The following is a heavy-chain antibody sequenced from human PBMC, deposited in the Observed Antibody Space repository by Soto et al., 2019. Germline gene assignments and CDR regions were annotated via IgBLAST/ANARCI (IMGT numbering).Heavy chain of an antibody. CDR3: ARGNHRWLQLWYFDL. V-gene: IGHV1-69*12. CDR2: IIRIFGTA. Sequence: QVQLVQSGAEVKKPGSSVTVSCKASGGTFSSYTISWVRQAPGQGLEWMGGIIRIFGTANYAQKFQGRVTITADESTSTAYMELSSPRSEDTAVYYCARGNHRWLQLWYFDLWGRGTLVTVSS. CDR1: GGTFSSYT. J-gene: IGHJ2*01. D-gene: IGHD5-12*01.